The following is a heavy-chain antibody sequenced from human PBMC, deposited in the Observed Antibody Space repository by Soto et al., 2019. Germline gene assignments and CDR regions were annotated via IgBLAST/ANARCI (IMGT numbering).Heavy chain of an antibody. D-gene: IGHD2-21*02. CDR3: ARSVVTPNWYFDL. V-gene: IGHV4-34*01. CDR2: INHSGST. J-gene: IGHJ2*01. CDR1: GGSLSGYY. Sequence: QVQLQQWGAGLLKPSETLPLTCAVYGGSLSGYYWSWIRQPPGKGLEWFGEINHSGSTNYNPSLKSRVTISVDTSKNQFSLKLTSVTAADTAVYYCARSVVTPNWYFDLWGRGTLVTVSS.